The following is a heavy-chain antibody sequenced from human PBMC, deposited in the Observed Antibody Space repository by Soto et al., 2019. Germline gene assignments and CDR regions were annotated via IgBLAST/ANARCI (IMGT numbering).Heavy chain of an antibody. J-gene: IGHJ6*02. CDR1: GFTFSSYG. CDR3: AKDRRPNYCYGMDV. V-gene: IGHV3-30*18. D-gene: IGHD6-25*01. Sequence: QVQLLESGGGVVQPGRSLRLSCAASGFTFSSYGMHWVRQAPGKGLEWVAVISYDGSNKYYADSVKGRFTISRDNSKNTLYLQMNILRAEDTAVYYCAKDRRPNYCYGMDVWGQGTTVTVSS. CDR2: ISYDGSNK.